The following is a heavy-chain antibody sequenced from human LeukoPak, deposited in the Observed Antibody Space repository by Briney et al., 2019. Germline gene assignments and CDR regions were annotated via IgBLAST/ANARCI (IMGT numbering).Heavy chain of an antibody. CDR1: GFTFSSYG. Sequence: PGGSLRLSCAASGFTFSSYGMHWVRQAPGKGLEWVAVISYDGSNKYYADSVKGRFTISRDNSKNTLYLQMNSLRAEETAVYYCAKSAAAGGGFDYWGQGTLVTVSS. CDR2: ISYDGSNK. CDR3: AKSAAAGGGFDY. J-gene: IGHJ4*02. D-gene: IGHD6-13*01. V-gene: IGHV3-30*18.